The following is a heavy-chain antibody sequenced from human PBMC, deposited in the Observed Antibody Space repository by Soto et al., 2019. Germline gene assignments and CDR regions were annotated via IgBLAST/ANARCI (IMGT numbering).Heavy chain of an antibody. CDR3: AKAVRPRIFGVVSRGNWSDP. CDR2: ISGSGGST. D-gene: IGHD3-3*02. Sequence: GGSLRLSCAASGFTFSSYAMSWVRQAPGKGLEWVSAISGSGGSTYYADSVKGRFTISRDNSKNTLYLQMNSLRAEDTAVYYCAKAVRPRIFGVVSRGNWSDPWGQGTLVTDSS. J-gene: IGHJ5*02. V-gene: IGHV3-23*01. CDR1: GFTFSSYA.